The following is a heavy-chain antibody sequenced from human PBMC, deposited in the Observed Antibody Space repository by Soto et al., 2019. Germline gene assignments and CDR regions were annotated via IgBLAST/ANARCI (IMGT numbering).Heavy chain of an antibody. CDR1: GGSISSYY. D-gene: IGHD3-10*01. Sequence: SETLSLTCTVSGGSISSYYWSWSRQPPGKGLEWIGYIYYSGSTNYNPSLKSRVTISVDTSKNQFSLKLSSVTAADTAVYYCARDRWGEDGSGSYSLDYWGQGTLVTVSS. CDR2: IYYSGST. J-gene: IGHJ4*02. CDR3: ARDRWGEDGSGSYSLDY. V-gene: IGHV4-59*01.